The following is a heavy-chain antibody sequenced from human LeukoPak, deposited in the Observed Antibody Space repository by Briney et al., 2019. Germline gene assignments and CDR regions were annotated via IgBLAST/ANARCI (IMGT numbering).Heavy chain of an antibody. J-gene: IGHJ4*02. V-gene: IGHV3-21*01. CDR2: ISSSSSYI. D-gene: IGHD4-23*01. CDR3: ARLHNDYGGKVDY. Sequence: PGGSLRLSCAASGFTFSSYSMNWVRQAPGKGLEWFSSISSSSSYIYYADSVKGRFTISRDNAKNSLYLQMNSLRAEDTAVYYCARLHNDYGGKVDYWGQGTLVTVSS. CDR1: GFTFSSYS.